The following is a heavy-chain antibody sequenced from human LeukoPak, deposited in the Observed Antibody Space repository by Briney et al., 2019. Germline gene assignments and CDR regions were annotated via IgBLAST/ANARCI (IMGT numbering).Heavy chain of an antibody. CDR2: INQDGSAK. J-gene: IGHJ4*02. D-gene: IGHD6-19*01. CDR1: GFTFSTYW. Sequence: QPGGSLRLSCAASGFTFSTYWMTWVRQAPGKGLEWVANINQDGSAKYYVDSVKGRFTISRDNAKNSLFLQMHSLRAEDTAVYYCARVGPAVAGQNLDYWGRGTLVTVSS. V-gene: IGHV3-7*01. CDR3: ARVGPAVAGQNLDY.